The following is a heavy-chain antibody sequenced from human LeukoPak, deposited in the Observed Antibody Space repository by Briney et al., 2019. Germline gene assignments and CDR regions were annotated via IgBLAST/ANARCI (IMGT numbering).Heavy chain of an antibody. CDR3: AGGQLLPMYNWFDP. V-gene: IGHV4-34*01. CDR2: INHSGST. D-gene: IGHD2-2*01. CDR1: GGSFSGYY. J-gene: IGHJ5*02. Sequence: SETLSLTCAVYGGSFSGYYWSWIRQPPGKGLEWIGEINHSGSTNYNPSLKSRVTISVDTSKNQFSLKLSSVTAADTAVYYCAGGQLLPMYNWFDPWGQGTLVTVSS.